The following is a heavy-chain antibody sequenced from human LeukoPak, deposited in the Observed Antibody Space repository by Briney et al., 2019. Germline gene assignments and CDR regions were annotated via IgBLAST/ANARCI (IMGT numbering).Heavy chain of an antibody. Sequence: SETLSLTCTVSGGSISSHSWTWIRQPPGKGLEWIGYVYYSGSTNYNPSLKSRVTISVVTSKNQFSLKLNSVTAADTAVYFCARNTGTGRCFDLWGRGTLVTVSS. CDR2: VYYSGST. CDR3: ARNTGTGRCFDL. J-gene: IGHJ2*01. CDR1: GGSISSHS. V-gene: IGHV4-59*11. D-gene: IGHD3/OR15-3a*01.